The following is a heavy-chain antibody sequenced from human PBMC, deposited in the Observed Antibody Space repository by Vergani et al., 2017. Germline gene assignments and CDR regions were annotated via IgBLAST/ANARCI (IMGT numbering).Heavy chain of an antibody. J-gene: IGHJ4*02. D-gene: IGHD6-19*01. Sequence: QVQLVQSGAEVKKPGSSVKVSCKASGGTFSSYTISWVRQAPGQGLELMGRIIPILGIANYAQKFQGRVTITADKSTSTAYMELSSLRSEDTAVYYCARDREWLDDYWGQGTLVTVSS. CDR2: IIPILGIA. CDR1: GGTFSSYT. CDR3: ARDREWLDDY. V-gene: IGHV1-69*08.